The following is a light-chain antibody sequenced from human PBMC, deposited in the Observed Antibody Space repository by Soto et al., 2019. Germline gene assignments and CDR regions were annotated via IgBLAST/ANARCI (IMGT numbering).Light chain of an antibody. V-gene: IGLV2-11*01. J-gene: IGLJ2*01. CDR1: SSDVAAYNY. CDR3: CSYAGSYTYVV. CDR2: DVS. Sequence: QSVLTQPRSVSGSPGQSVTISCTGTSSDVAAYNYVFWYQQHPGKAPKLLICDVSRRPSGVPDRFSGSKSGNTASLAISGLQAEDEGDYYCCSYAGSYTYVVFGGGTKLTVL.